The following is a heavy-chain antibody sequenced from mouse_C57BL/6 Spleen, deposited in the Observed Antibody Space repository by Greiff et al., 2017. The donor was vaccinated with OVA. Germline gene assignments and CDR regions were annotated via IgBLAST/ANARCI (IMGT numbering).Heavy chain of an antibody. V-gene: IGHV5-17*01. CDR1: GFTFSDYG. CDR3: ARDFYYYGSSYDFDY. J-gene: IGHJ2*01. Sequence: EVKLMESGGGLVKPGGSLKLSCAASGFTFSDYGMHWVRQAPEKGLEWVAYISSGSSTIYYADTVKGRFTISRDNAKNTLFLQMTSLRSEDTAMYYCARDFYYYGSSYDFDYWGQGTTLTVSS. CDR2: ISSGSSTI. D-gene: IGHD1-1*01.